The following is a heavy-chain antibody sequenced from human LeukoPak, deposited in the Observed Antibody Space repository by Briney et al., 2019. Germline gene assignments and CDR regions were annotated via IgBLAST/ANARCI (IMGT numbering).Heavy chain of an antibody. CDR2: ISWNSGSI. V-gene: IGHV3-9*01. CDR3: AKSMAGSGWNSFDY. D-gene: IGHD6-19*01. CDR1: GFTFDDYA. Sequence: QTGGSLRLSCGASGFTFDDYAMHWVRQAAGKGLEWVSGISWNSGSIGYADSVKGRFTISRDNDKNSLYLQMNSLRAEDTALYYCAKSMAGSGWNSFDYWGQGTLVTVSS. J-gene: IGHJ4*02.